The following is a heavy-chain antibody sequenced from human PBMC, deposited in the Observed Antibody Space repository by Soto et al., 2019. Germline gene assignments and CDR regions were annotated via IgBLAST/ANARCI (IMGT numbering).Heavy chain of an antibody. J-gene: IGHJ4*02. D-gene: IGHD1-7*01. CDR2: MNPTTGST. V-gene: IGHV1-8*01. CDR3: ARGRLVAGTVDS. CDR1: GYTFTSYD. Sequence: QVQLVQSGAEVKKPGASVKVACKASGYTFTSYDIKWVRQATGQGLEWMGWMNPTTGSTGFAQKFQGRVTMISNTSISAAYLVLSSLTSEDTAVYYCARGRLVAGTVDSWVQGTLVTVSS.